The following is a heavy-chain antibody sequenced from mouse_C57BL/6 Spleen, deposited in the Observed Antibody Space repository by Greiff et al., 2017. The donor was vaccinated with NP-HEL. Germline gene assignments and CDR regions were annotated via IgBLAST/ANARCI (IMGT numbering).Heavy chain of an antibody. V-gene: IGHV1-53*01. Sequence: VQLQQSGTELVKPGASVKLSCKASGYTFTSYWMHWVKQRPGQGLEWIGNINPSNGGTNYNEKFKSKATLTVDKSSSTAYMQLSSLTSEDSAVYYCARGPFRGYAMDYWGQGTSVTVSS. CDR3: ARGPFRGYAMDY. J-gene: IGHJ4*01. CDR1: GYTFTSYW. CDR2: INPSNGGT.